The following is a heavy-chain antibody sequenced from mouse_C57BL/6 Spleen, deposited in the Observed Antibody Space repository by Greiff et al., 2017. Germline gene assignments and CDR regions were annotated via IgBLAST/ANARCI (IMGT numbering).Heavy chain of an antibody. V-gene: IGHV1-82*01. D-gene: IGHD1-1*01. CDR2: IYPGDGDT. Sequence: QVQLQQSGPELVKPGASVKISCKASGYAFSSSWMNWVKQRPGKGLEWIGRIYPGDGDTNYNGKFKGKATLTADKSSSTAYMQLSSLTSEDSAVYFCASTTVVAKDFDVWGTGTTVTVSS. J-gene: IGHJ1*03. CDR3: ASTTVVAKDFDV. CDR1: GYAFSSSW.